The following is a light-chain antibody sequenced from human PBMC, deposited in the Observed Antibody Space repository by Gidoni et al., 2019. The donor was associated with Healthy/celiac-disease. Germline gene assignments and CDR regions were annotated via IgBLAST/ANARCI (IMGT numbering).Light chain of an antibody. CDR3: QQYGSSSWT. J-gene: IGKJ1*01. CDR1: PSVSSSD. CDR2: GAA. V-gene: IGKV3-20*01. Sequence: EIVFTQFPGPLSLSPGGRATLSCRASPSVSSSDLAWYQQKPGQAPRRLIYGAASRATGIPDRFSGSGSGTDFTLTISRLEPEDFAVYYCQQYGSSSWTFGQGTKVEIK.